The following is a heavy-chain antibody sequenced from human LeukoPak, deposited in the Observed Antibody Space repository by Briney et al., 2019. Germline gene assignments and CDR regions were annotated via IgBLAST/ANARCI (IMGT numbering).Heavy chain of an antibody. CDR2: IYYSGST. J-gene: IGHJ1*01. V-gene: IGHV4-39*01. Sequence: ETLSLTCTVSGGSISSSSYYRGWIRQPPGKGLEWIGSIYYSGSTYYNPSLKSRVTISVDTSKNQLSLKLSSVTAADTAVYYCARQRYCSSTSCYRNAEYFQHWGQGTLVTVSS. CDR3: ARQRYCSSTSCYRNAEYFQH. CDR1: GGSISSSSYY. D-gene: IGHD2-2*02.